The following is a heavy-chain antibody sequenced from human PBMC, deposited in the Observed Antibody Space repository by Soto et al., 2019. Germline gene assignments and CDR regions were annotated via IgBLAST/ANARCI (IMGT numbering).Heavy chain of an antibody. Sequence: QITLKESGPTLVKPTQTLTLTCTFSGFSLSTSGVGVGWIRQPPGKALEWLALIYWDDDKRYSPSLKSRLTIHKDTSKNQVVLTMPSMDHVDTATHYGAHPAFASEQGDWFDPWGQGTLVTVSS. J-gene: IGHJ5*02. D-gene: IGHD3-16*01. CDR1: GFSLSTSGVG. CDR3: AHPAFASEQGDWFDP. CDR2: IYWDDDK. V-gene: IGHV2-5*02.